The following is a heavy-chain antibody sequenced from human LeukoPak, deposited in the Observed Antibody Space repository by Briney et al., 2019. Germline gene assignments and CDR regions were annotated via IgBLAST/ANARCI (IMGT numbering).Heavy chain of an antibody. Sequence: PSETLSLTCTVSGGSISSYYWSWIRQPPGKGLEWIGYIYYSGSTNYNPSLKSRVTISVDTSKNQFSLKLSSVTAADTAVYYCARGRESIAARPGPAYYYMDVWGKGTTVTVSS. J-gene: IGHJ6*03. CDR3: ARGRESIAARPGPAYYYMDV. V-gene: IGHV4-59*01. CDR1: GGSISSYY. D-gene: IGHD6-6*01. CDR2: IYYSGST.